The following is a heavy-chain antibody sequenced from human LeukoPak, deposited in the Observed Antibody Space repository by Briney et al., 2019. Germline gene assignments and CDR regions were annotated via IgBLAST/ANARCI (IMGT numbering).Heavy chain of an antibody. J-gene: IGHJ3*02. CDR1: GGSISSYY. CDR2: IYYSGST. V-gene: IGHV4-59*01. D-gene: IGHD3-10*01. CDR3: ARKENSGGGAFDI. Sequence: PSETLSLTCTVSGGSISSYYWSWIRQPPGKGLEWIGYIYYSGSTNYNPSLKSRVTISVDTSKNQFSLKLSSVTAADTAVYYCARKENSGGGAFDIWGQGTMVTVSS.